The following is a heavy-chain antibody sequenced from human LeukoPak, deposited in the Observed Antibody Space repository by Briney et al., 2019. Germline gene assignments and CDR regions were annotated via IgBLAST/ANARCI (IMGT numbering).Heavy chain of an antibody. CDR3: SHEWSSSFAD. CDR2: IKSKTDGGTT. D-gene: IGHD6-6*01. V-gene: IGHV3-15*01. Sequence: PGGSLRLSCAASGFTFSNAWMSWVRQAPGKGLEWVGRIKSKTDGGTTDFAAPVKGRFTISRDASKNTLYLQMNSLKTEDTAVYYCSHEWSSSFADWGQGILVTVSS. J-gene: IGHJ4*02. CDR1: GFTFSNAW.